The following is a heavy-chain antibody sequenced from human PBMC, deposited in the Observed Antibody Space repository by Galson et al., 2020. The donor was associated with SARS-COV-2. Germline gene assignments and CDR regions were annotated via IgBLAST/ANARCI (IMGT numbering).Heavy chain of an antibody. J-gene: IGHJ6*02. CDR3: ARTSIAVDLGPYYYYGMDV. V-gene: IGHV2-70*01. CDR1: GFSLSTSGMC. CDR2: IDWDDDK. D-gene: IGHD6-19*01. Sequence: SGPTLVKPTQTLTLTCTFSGFSLSTSGMCVSWIRQTPGKALEWLALIDWDDDKYYSTSLKTRLTISKDTSKNQVVLTMTNMDPVDTATYYCARTSIAVDLGPYYYYGMDVWGQGTTVTVSS.